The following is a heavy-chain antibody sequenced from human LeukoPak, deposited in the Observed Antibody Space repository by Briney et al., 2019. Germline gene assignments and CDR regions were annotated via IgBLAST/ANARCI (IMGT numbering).Heavy chain of an antibody. Sequence: GASVKVSCKASGYTFTGYYMHWVRQAPGQGLERMGWVNPNSGGTNYAQKFQGRVTMTRDTSISTAYMELSRLRSDDTAVYYCARVLPGAYYDFWSGSEADYFDYWGQGTLVTVSS. CDR1: GYTFTGYY. V-gene: IGHV1-2*02. D-gene: IGHD3-3*01. CDR2: VNPNSGGT. CDR3: ARVLPGAYYDFWSGSEADYFDY. J-gene: IGHJ4*02.